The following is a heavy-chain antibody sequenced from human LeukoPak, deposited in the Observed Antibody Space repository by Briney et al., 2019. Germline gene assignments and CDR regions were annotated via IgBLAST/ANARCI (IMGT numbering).Heavy chain of an antibody. CDR2: VYYTGST. CDR1: GDSINRSPHY. V-gene: IGHV4-39*02. J-gene: IGHJ6*02. D-gene: IGHD3-10*02. CDR3: ARDSYVPNYYYGMDV. Sequence: SETLSLTCSVSGDSINRSPHYWGWIRQPPGTGPEWIGSVYYTGSTSYSPSLKSRVTISVDTSKNQFSLQLRSVTAADTAVYYCARDSYVPNYYYGMDVWGQGTTVTVSS.